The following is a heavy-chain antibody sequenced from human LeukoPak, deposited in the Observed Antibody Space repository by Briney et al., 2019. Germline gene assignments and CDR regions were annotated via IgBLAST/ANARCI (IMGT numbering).Heavy chain of an antibody. CDR3: GRHFDARRTWSIQH. Sequence: ASETLSLTCIVSGGSISSKSYYWGWIRQPPGKGLEWIGRIYYTGSTYYNPSRKSRVTISVDTSKNQFSLTLSSVTDADTAVYYCGRHFDARRTWSIQHWGQGSLVRVSS. V-gene: IGHV4-39*01. D-gene: IGHD3-9*01. CDR1: GGSISSKSYY. CDR2: IYYTGST. J-gene: IGHJ1*01.